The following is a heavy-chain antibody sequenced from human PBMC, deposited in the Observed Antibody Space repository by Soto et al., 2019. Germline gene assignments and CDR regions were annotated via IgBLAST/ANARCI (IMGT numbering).Heavy chain of an antibody. CDR2: IYHSGST. Sequence: QVQLEESGPGLVKPSGTLSLTCAVSGGSISTDNWWSWVRQAPEKGLEWVGEIYHSGSTNYNPSLKSRLTISLDKTKADFSLDVRSVTAAATAVYYCARGRRWLFDYWGQGTLVTVSS. CDR3: ARGRRWLFDY. J-gene: IGHJ4*02. D-gene: IGHD1-1*01. V-gene: IGHV4-4*02. CDR1: GGSISTDNW.